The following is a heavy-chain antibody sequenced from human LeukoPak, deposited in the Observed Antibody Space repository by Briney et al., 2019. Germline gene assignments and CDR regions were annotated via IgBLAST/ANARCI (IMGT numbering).Heavy chain of an antibody. V-gene: IGHV1-69*05. CDR3: ARSDTAMADFDY. Sequence: ASVKVSCKASGGTFSSYAISWVRQAPGQGLEWMGRIIPIFGTANYAQKFQGRVTITTDESTSTAYMELSSLRSEDTAVYYCARSDTAMADFDYWGQGTLVTVSS. CDR1: GGTFSSYA. CDR2: IIPIFGTA. J-gene: IGHJ4*02. D-gene: IGHD5-18*01.